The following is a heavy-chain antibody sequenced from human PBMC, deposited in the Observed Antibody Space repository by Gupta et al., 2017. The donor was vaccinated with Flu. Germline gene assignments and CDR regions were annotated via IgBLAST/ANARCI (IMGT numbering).Heavy chain of an antibody. CDR1: YA. Sequence: YALSWVRQAPGKGLEGVSAISGSGGSTDYADSVKGRFTISRDNSKNTLYLRMNSLRAEDTAVYYCAKESVPAAMRAFFDYWGQGTLVTVSS. J-gene: IGHJ4*02. CDR3: AKESVPAAMRAFFDY. CDR2: ISGSGGST. D-gene: IGHD2-2*01. V-gene: IGHV3-23*01.